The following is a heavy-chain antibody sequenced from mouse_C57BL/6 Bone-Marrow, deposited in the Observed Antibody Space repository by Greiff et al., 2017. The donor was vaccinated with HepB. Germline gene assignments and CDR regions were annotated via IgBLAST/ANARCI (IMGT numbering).Heavy chain of an antibody. CDR1: GYTFTSYW. Sequence: QVQLQQPGAELVKPGASVKLSCKASGYTFTSYWMQWVKQRPGQGLEWIGEIDPSDSYTNYNQKFKGKATLTVDTSSSTAYMQLSSLTSEDSAVYYCARSNYGVLYAMDYWGQGTSVTVSS. V-gene: IGHV1-50*01. D-gene: IGHD2-5*01. CDR3: ARSNYGVLYAMDY. J-gene: IGHJ4*01. CDR2: IDPSDSYT.